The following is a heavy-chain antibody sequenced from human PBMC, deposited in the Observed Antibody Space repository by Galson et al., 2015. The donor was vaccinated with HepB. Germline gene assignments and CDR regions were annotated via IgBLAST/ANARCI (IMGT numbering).Heavy chain of an antibody. CDR2: ISTYNGNT. CDR3: ARDRSIAVMITFGGVSTPIDY. CDR1: GYTFSDYG. J-gene: IGHJ4*02. V-gene: IGHV1-18*04. Sequence: SVKVSCKASGYTFSDYGISWVRQTPGQGLEWMGWISTYNGNTNYAQKFQGRVTMTTDTSTSTAYMELRSLRSDDTAMYYCARDRSIAVMITFGGVSTPIDYWGQGTLVTVSS. D-gene: IGHD3-16*01.